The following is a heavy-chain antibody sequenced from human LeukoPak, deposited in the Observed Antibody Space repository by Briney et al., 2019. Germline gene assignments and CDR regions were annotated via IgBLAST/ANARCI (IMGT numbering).Heavy chain of an antibody. Sequence: PGGSLRLSCAASGFTFSDYYMSWIRQAPGKGLEWVSYISSSSSYTNYADSVKGRFTISRDNAKNSLYLQMNSLRAEDAAVYYCARVRRVYSSSGSGVGYFDYWGQGTLVTVSS. D-gene: IGHD6-6*01. CDR3: ARVRRVYSSSGSGVGYFDY. V-gene: IGHV3-11*06. J-gene: IGHJ4*02. CDR2: ISSSSSYT. CDR1: GFTFSDYY.